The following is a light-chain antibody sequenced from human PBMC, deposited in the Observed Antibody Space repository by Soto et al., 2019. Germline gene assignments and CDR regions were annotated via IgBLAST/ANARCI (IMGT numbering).Light chain of an antibody. CDR1: SRHSSSA. CDR2: LNSDGSH. J-gene: IGLJ3*02. CDR3: QTRVTGAGWV. V-gene: IGLV4-69*01. Sequence: QLVLTQSPSASASLGASVKLTCTLSSRHSSSAIAWHQLCPEKGPRYLMRLNSDGSHIKGDGIPDRFSGSSSGAERYLTISSLQSEDEADYYCQTRVTGAGWVFGGGTKLTVL.